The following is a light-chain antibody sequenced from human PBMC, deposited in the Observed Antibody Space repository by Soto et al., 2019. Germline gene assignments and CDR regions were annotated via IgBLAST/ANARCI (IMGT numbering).Light chain of an antibody. CDR1: SSDVGNYNY. Sequence: QSVLTQPASVSGSPGQSITISCTGTSSDVGNYNYVSWYQQHPGKAPKLMIYEVSNRPSGVSNRFSGSKSGNTASLTISGVQAEDEAGYYCSSYSSSSTLKVFGGGTKLTVL. V-gene: IGLV2-14*01. CDR3: SSYSSSSTLKV. CDR2: EVS. J-gene: IGLJ2*01.